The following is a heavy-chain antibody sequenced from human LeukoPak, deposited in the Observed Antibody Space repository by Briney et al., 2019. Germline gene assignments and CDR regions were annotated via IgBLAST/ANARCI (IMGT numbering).Heavy chain of an antibody. D-gene: IGHD4-17*01. CDR2: INPNSGGT. Sequence: ASVKVSCKASGYTFTAYYVYWVRQAPGQGFEWMGCINPNSGGTNYAQKFQGRVTMTRATSISTAYMELSRLRSDATAVYSSARESDRDYNDSGRGFDAFDIWGPATVVTVSS. CDR1: GYTFTAYY. V-gene: IGHV1-2*02. CDR3: ARESDRDYNDSGRGFDAFDI. J-gene: IGHJ3*02.